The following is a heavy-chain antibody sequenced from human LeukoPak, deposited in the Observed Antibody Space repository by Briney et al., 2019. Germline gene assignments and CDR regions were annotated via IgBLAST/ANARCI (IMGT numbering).Heavy chain of an antibody. CDR3: ARDRHESLAMEEDFDY. J-gene: IGHJ4*02. Sequence: GGSLRLSCAASGFTFSSYSMNWVRQAPGKGLEWVSYISSSSSTIYYADSVKGRFTISRDNAENSRYLQMNSLRAEDTAVYYCARDRHESLAMEEDFDYWGQGTLVTVSS. CDR1: GFTFSSYS. V-gene: IGHV3-48*01. D-gene: IGHD5-18*01. CDR2: ISSSSSTI.